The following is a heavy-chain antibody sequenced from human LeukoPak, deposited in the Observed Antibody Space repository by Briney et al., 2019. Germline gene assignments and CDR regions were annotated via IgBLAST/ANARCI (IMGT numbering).Heavy chain of an antibody. J-gene: IGHJ5*02. CDR2: ISGTGGRT. CDR1: GFTFSSYA. V-gene: IGHV3-23*01. D-gene: IGHD6-19*01. CDR3: AKELASSGWFDP. Sequence: GSLRLSCAASGFTFSSYAMSWVRQAPGKGLEWVSAISGTGGRTYYADSVKGRFTISRDNSKNTLYLQMNSLRAEDTAVYYCAKELASSGWFDPWGQGTLVAVSS.